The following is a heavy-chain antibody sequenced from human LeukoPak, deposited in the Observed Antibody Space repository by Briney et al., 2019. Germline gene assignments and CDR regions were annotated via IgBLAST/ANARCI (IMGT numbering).Heavy chain of an antibody. Sequence: SETLSLTCAVSGGSISSYYWSWIRQPPGKGLEWIGYIYYSGSTNYNPSLKSRVTISVDTSKNQFSLKLSSVTAADTAVYYCARDFRPSREEYYYYYYMDVWGKGTTVTVSS. V-gene: IGHV4-59*01. CDR1: GGSISSYY. CDR2: IYYSGST. CDR3: ARDFRPSREEYYYYYYMDV. D-gene: IGHD2/OR15-2a*01. J-gene: IGHJ6*03.